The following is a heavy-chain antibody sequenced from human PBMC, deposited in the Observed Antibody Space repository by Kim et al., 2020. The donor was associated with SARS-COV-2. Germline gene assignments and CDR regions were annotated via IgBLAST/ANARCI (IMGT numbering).Heavy chain of an antibody. V-gene: IGHV3-21*06. CDR3: VRIPNGANWPNWLDP. CDR2: NSRHGRRS. Sequence: GGSLRLSCTASEFIFSDYSMTWMRQSPEKGLEWVSCLTNSRHGRRSFYADSVRGRFTISRDDAKNLLYLYMNNLRGEDSALYYCVRIPNGANWPNWLDPWGQGTLVTVSS. D-gene: IGHD2-8*01. CDR1: EFIFSDYS. J-gene: IGHJ5*02.